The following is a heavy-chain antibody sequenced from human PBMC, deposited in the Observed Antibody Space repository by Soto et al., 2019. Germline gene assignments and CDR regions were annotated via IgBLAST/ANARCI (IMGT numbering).Heavy chain of an antibody. V-gene: IGHV4-59*01. Sequence: SETLSLTSTVSGGSISSYDWSWIRQPPGKGLEWIGYIHYSGSTNHNPSLKSRVTISVDTSKNQISLKLRSVTAADTAVYYCARVLFGRGNWFDPWGQGTLVTVSS. J-gene: IGHJ5*02. CDR2: IHYSGST. CDR1: GGSISSYD. CDR3: ARVLFGRGNWFDP. D-gene: IGHD3-3*01.